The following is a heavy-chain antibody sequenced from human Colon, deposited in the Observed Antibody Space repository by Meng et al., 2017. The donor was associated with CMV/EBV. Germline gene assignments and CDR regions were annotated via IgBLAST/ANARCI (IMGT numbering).Heavy chain of an antibody. D-gene: IGHD5-18*01. CDR2: ISGNGGST. V-gene: IGHV3-23*01. J-gene: IGHJ4*01. Sequence: GESLKISCAASGFTFSNYGMSWVRQAPGKGLEWGSVISGNGGSTYYGDSVKGRFTISRDNSNNTLYLQMRSLRAEDTAVYYCAKHDTKYGYGRDYFEYWGQGILVTVSS. CDR3: AKHDTKYGYGRDYFEY. CDR1: GFTFSNYG.